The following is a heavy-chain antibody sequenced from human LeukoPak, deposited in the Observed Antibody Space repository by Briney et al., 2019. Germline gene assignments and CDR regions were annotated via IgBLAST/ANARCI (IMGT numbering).Heavy chain of an antibody. J-gene: IGHJ3*02. Sequence: ASVKVSCKASGYTFTSYGISWVRQAPGQGLEWMGSIFPIFKTVNYAENFQGRVTITADESTSTAYMELSSLRSEDTAVYYCARERVQYSSSYAFDIWGQGTMVTVSS. V-gene: IGHV1-69*13. D-gene: IGHD6-6*01. CDR1: GYTFTSYG. CDR3: ARERVQYSSSYAFDI. CDR2: IFPIFKTV.